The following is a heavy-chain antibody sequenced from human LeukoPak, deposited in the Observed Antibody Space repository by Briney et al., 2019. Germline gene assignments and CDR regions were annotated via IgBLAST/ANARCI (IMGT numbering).Heavy chain of an antibody. D-gene: IGHD3-16*01. CDR2: IYYTGST. Sequence: PSETLSLTCSVSDGSISSGSYYWGWIRQPPGKGLEWIGSIYYTGSTYYNPSLKSRVTMSVDTSKNQFSLKVTSVTAADTAVYYCARDLYLMLGLFEIWGQGTMVIVSS. CDR1: DGSISSGSYY. V-gene: IGHV4-39*07. CDR3: ARDLYLMLGLFEI. J-gene: IGHJ3*02.